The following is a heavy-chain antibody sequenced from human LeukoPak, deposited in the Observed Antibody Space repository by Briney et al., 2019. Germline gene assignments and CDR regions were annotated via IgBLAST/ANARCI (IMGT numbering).Heavy chain of an antibody. CDR1: GYTFTSYD. V-gene: IGHV1-8*01. D-gene: IGHD3-10*01. CDR2: MNPNSGNT. CDR3: ASAPKYCGSGSYSYYYYGMDV. Sequence: GASVKVSCKASGYTFTSYDINWVRQATGQGLEWMGWMNPNSGNTGYAQKFQGRVTMTRNTSISTAYMELSGLRSEDTAVYYCASAPKYCGSGSYSYYYYGMDVWGQGTTVTVSS. J-gene: IGHJ6*02.